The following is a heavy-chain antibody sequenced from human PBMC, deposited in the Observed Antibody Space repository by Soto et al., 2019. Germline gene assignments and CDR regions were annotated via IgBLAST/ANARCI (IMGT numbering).Heavy chain of an antibody. D-gene: IGHD3-22*01. CDR2: IYHSGST. J-gene: IGHJ3*02. V-gene: IGHV4-4*02. Sequence: ETLALTCAVSGGSISSSNWWRWVGQPPGKGLEWIGEIYHSGSTNYNPSLKSRVTISVDKSKHKLSLKLSSVTDADTAVYYCARDRGGVYYYDSSGPDAFDIWGQGTMVT. CDR3: ARDRGGVYYYDSSGPDAFDI. CDR1: GGSISSSNW.